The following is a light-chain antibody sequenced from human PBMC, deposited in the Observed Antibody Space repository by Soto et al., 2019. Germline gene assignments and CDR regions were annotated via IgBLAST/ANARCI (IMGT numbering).Light chain of an antibody. V-gene: IGLV1-47*01. J-gene: IGLJ1*01. Sequence: QSVLTQPPSASGTPGQRVTISCSGSSSNIGSNYVYWYQQLPGTAPKLLIYRNNQRPSGVPDRFSGFKSGTSASLAISGLRSEDEADYYCAAWDDSLSGSWVFGTGTKLTVL. CDR2: RNN. CDR3: AAWDDSLSGSWV. CDR1: SSNIGSNY.